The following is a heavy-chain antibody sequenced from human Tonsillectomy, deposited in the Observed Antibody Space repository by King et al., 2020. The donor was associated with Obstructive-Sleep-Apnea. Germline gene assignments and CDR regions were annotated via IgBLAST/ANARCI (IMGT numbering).Heavy chain of an antibody. J-gene: IGHJ4*02. CDR1: GFTFDDYA. D-gene: IGHD5-12*01. CDR3: AKIVATIPRLFDY. V-gene: IGHV3-9*01. CDR2: ISWNSGSI. Sequence: VQLVESGGGLVQPGRSLRLSCAASGFTFDDYAMHWVRQAPGKGLEWVSGISWNSGSIGYADSVKGRFTISRDNAKNSLYLLMNSLRAEDTALYYCAKIVATIPRLFDYWGQGTLVTVSS.